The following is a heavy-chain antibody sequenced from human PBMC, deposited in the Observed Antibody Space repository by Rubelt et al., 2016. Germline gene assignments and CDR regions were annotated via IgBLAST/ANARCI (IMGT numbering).Heavy chain of an antibody. V-gene: IGHV1-3*01. CDR3: ARQSWNLYYYGTDV. CDR2: IHAGNGNT. D-gene: IGHD1-1*01. Sequence: QVQLVQSGAEVKKPGASVKVSCKASGYPFTSYAMHWVRQAPGQRLEWLGWIHAGNGNTKYYQKCQGRVTITRDTSASTAYMERSSLRSEDTAVYYCARQSWNLYYYGTDVWGQGTTVTVSS. J-gene: IGHJ6*02. CDR1: GYPFTSYA.